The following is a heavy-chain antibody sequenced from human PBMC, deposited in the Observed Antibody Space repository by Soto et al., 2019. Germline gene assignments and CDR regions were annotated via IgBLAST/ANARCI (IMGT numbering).Heavy chain of an antibody. D-gene: IGHD5-12*01. CDR1: GGTFSSYT. Sequence: QVQLVQSGAEVKKPGSSVTVSCKASGGTFSSYTISWVRQAPGQWLGWMGRIIPILGIANNAQKFQGRVTITADKSTSTAYMELSSLRSEDTAVYYCARSPLGYSGYQGYFDYWGQGTLVTVSS. CDR3: ARSPLGYSGYQGYFDY. CDR2: IIPILGIA. J-gene: IGHJ4*02. V-gene: IGHV1-69*02.